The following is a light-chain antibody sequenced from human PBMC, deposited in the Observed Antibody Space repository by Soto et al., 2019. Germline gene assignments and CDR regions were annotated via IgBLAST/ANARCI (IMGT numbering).Light chain of an antibody. V-gene: IGLV1-44*01. CDR3: AAWDDSLDGHVV. J-gene: IGLJ7*01. CDR2: NNN. Sequence: QSVLTQPPSASGTPGQRVTISCSGSSSNIGSNTVSWFQQPPGRATNLLLYNNNHRPSGVPDRFSGSKSGTSASLAISGLQSEDEADYYCAAWDDSLDGHVVFGGGTQRTVL. CDR1: SSNIGSNT.